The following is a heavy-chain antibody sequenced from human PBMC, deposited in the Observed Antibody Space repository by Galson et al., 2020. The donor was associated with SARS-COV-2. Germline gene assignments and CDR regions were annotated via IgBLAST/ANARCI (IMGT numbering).Heavy chain of an antibody. V-gene: IGHV4-34*01. J-gene: IGHJ4*02. CDR3: ARREDMYYDNVWGSYRHYYFDY. D-gene: IGHD3-16*02. CDR1: GGSFSGYY. Sequence: SETLSLTCAVYGGSFSGYYWSWIRQPPGRGLEWIGEINHSGSTNYNTSLKSRVTISVDTSKNQFSLKLSSVTAADTAVFYCARREDMYYDNVWGSYRHYYFDYWGQGTLVTVSS. CDR2: INHSGST.